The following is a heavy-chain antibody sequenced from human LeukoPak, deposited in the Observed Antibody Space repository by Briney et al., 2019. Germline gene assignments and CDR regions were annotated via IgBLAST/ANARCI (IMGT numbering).Heavy chain of an antibody. J-gene: IGHJ5*02. CDR1: GGSFSGYY. CDR2: INHSGST. Sequence: SVTLSLTCAVYGGSFSGYYWSWIRQSPGKGQEWIGEINHSGSTNYNPSLKSRVTISVDTSKNQFSLKLSSVTAADTAVYYCARGRKWFDPWGQGTLVTVSS. V-gene: IGHV4-34*01. CDR3: ARGRKWFDP.